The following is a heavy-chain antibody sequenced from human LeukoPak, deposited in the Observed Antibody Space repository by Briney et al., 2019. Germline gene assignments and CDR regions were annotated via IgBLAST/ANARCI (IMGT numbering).Heavy chain of an antibody. J-gene: IGHJ4*02. D-gene: IGHD3-10*01. CDR3: ARSLPYYYGSGGEENYFDY. CDR1: GGSISSYY. V-gene: IGHV4-59*01. Sequence: SETPSLTCTVSGGSISSYYWSWIRQPPGKGLEWIGYIYYSGSTNYNPSLKSRVTISVDTSKNQFSLKLSSVTAADTAVYYCARSLPYYYGSGGEENYFDYWGQGTLVTVSS. CDR2: IYYSGST.